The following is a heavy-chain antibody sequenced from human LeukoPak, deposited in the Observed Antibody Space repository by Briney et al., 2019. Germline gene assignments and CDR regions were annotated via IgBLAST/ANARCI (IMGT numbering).Heavy chain of an antibody. Sequence: GGSLRLSCAASGFTFSSYAMSWVRQAPGKGLEWVSAISGSGGSTYYADSVKGRFTISRDNAKNSLYLQMNSLRAEDTAVYYCAREPLFGMATIRDAFDIWGQGTMVTVSS. CDR2: ISGSGGST. V-gene: IGHV3-23*01. D-gene: IGHD5-24*01. CDR1: GFTFSSYA. CDR3: AREPLFGMATIRDAFDI. J-gene: IGHJ3*02.